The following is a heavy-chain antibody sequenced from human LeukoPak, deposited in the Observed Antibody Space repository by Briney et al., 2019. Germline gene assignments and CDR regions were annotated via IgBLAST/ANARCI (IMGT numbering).Heavy chain of an antibody. CDR1: GGSISNYY. J-gene: IGHJ3*02. Sequence: SETLSLTCTVSGGSISNYYWSWIRQPPGKGLEWIGYISYTGNTEYNPSLKSRVTISVDTSKNQLTLKLSSVTAADTAVYYCARHFDRDGYKSNAFDIWGQGTMVTVSS. CDR2: ISYTGNT. V-gene: IGHV4-59*08. D-gene: IGHD5-24*01. CDR3: ARHFDRDGYKSNAFDI.